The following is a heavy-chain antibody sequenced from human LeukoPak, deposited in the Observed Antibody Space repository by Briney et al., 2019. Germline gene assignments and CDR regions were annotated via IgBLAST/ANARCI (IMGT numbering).Heavy chain of an antibody. V-gene: IGHV3-11*01. CDR2: ISSSGSTI. CDR3: AKDTQAIAVAGYFDY. D-gene: IGHD6-19*01. CDR1: GFTFSDYY. J-gene: IGHJ4*02. Sequence: SGGSLRLSCAASGFTFSDYYMSWIRQAPGKGLEWVSYISSSGSTIYYADSVKGRFTISRDNAKNSLYLQMNSLRAEDTALYYCAKDTQAIAVAGYFDYWGQGTLVTVSS.